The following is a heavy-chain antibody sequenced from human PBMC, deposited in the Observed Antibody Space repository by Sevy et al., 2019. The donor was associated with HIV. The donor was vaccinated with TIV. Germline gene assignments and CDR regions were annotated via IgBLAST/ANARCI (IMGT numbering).Heavy chain of an antibody. V-gene: IGHV3-48*03. J-gene: IGHJ5*02. CDR2: ISSSGNTT. D-gene: IGHD3-22*01. Sequence: GGSLRLSCEVSGFTFSSYEMNWVRQAPGKGLEWVSYISSSGNTTYHADSVKGRITISRDNDKNSIYLQMNSLRAEDKAGYYCARVDAYSDKVIDPWGQGTLVTVSS. CDR3: ARVDAYSDKVIDP. CDR1: GFTFSSYE.